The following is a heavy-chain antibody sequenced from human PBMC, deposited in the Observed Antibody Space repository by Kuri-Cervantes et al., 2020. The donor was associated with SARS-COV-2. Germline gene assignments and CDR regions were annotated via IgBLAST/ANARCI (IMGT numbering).Heavy chain of an antibody. Sequence: LSLTCADSGFTFSSYWMHWVRQAPGKGLVWVSRINSDGSSTSYADSVKGRFTISRDNAKNTLYLQMNSLRAEDTAVYYCARDRYDFWSGLGYYYYGMDVWGQGTTVTVSS. CDR1: GFTFSSYW. CDR3: ARDRYDFWSGLGYYYYGMDV. CDR2: INSDGSST. D-gene: IGHD3-3*01. V-gene: IGHV3-74*01. J-gene: IGHJ6*02.